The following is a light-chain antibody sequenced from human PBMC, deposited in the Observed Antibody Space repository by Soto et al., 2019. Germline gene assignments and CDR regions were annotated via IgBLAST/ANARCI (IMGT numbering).Light chain of an antibody. V-gene: IGLV2-14*01. CDR2: EVT. CDR3: RSYTTINPRACV. J-gene: IGLJ1*01. CDR1: SGDIGSYNR. Sequence: QSVLTQPASVSGSPGQSITISCTGTSGDIGSYNRVSWYQQHPGKAPKLIIYEVTDRPSGVSNRFSGSKSGNTASLTISGLQAEDEAEYYCRSYTTINPRACVFGTGTKVTV.